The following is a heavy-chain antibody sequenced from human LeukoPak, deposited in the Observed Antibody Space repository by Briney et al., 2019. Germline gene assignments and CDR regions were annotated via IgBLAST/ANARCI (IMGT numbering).Heavy chain of an antibody. CDR2: IYYSGST. CDR3: ARSSSWYNDWFDP. J-gene: IGHJ5*02. Sequence: PSETLSITCTVSGGSISSYYWSWIRQPPGKGLEWIGYIYYSGSTNYNPSLKSQVTISVDTSKYQLSLTLSSVTAADTAVYYCARSSSWYNDWFDPWGQGTLVTVSS. CDR1: GGSISSYY. D-gene: IGHD6-13*01. V-gene: IGHV4-59*01.